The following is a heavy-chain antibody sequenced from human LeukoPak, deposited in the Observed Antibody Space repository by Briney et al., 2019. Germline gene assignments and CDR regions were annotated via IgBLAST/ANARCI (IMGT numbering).Heavy chain of an antibody. CDR3: ATGAWAPYYYYMDV. V-gene: IGHV3-23*01. CDR1: GFTFTTYA. CDR2: LSDSGGST. J-gene: IGHJ6*03. Sequence: GGSLRLSCAASGFTFTTYAMSWVRQAPGKGLEWVSGLSDSGGSTYYADSVKGRFTISRDNSKNTLYLQMNSLRAEDTAVYYCATGAWAPYYYYMDVWGKGTTVTVSS. D-gene: IGHD7-27*01.